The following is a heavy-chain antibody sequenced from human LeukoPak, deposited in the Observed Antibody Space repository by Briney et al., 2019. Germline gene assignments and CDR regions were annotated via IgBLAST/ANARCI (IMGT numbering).Heavy chain of an antibody. V-gene: IGHV4-59*01. Sequence: KPSETLYLTLTVSGGPISSFYWSWIRQPPGKGLEWIGYIYYSGSTNYNPSLKSRVTISVDTSKNQFSLKLSSVTAADTAVYYCARDRILYYWGQGTLVTVSS. CDR1: GGPISSFY. CDR3: ARDRILYY. D-gene: IGHD3-3*02. J-gene: IGHJ4*02. CDR2: IYYSGST.